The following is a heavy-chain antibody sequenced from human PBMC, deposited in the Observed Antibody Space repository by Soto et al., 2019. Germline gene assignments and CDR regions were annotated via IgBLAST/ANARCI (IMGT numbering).Heavy chain of an antibody. CDR3: ARARLRAVYAFDF. V-gene: IGHV4-31*03. CDR2: IYYNGNT. Sequence: QVQLQESGPGLVKPSQTLSLTCTLSGVSITSGAYYWTWVRQHPGKGLEWIGYIYYNGNTYFSPSLKSRHTISIDTSKNQFSLKLSSVTAADTAMYYCARARLRAVYAFDFWGQGTMVTVSS. D-gene: IGHD4-17*01. CDR1: GVSITSGAYY. J-gene: IGHJ3*01.